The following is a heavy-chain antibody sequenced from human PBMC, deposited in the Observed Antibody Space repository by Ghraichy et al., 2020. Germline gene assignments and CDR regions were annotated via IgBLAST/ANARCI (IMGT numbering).Heavy chain of an antibody. D-gene: IGHD6-19*01. CDR2: ISGSGDDT. Sequence: LSLTCAASGFMFSTYVMSWVRQAPGKGLEWVSTISGSGDDTHYTDSVKGRFTISRDNSKNTLYLQMNSLRAEDTAVYYCAKVTSQWVVRDYWGQGTLVTVSS. V-gene: IGHV3-23*01. J-gene: IGHJ4*02. CDR1: GFMFSTYV. CDR3: AKVTSQWVVRDY.